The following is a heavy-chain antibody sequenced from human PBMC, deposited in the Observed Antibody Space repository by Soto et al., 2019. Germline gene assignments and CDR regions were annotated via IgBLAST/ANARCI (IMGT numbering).Heavy chain of an antibody. V-gene: IGHV1-18*01. D-gene: IGHD2-2*01. CDR3: ARVPVVVPAAMHPDAFDI. CDR1: GYTFTSYG. CDR2: ISAYNGNT. J-gene: IGHJ3*02. Sequence: GASVKVSCKASGYTFTSYGISWVRQAPGRGLEWMGWISAYNGNTNYAQKLQGRVTMTTDTSTSTAYMELRSLRSDDTAVYYCARVPVVVPAAMHPDAFDIWGQGTMVTVSS.